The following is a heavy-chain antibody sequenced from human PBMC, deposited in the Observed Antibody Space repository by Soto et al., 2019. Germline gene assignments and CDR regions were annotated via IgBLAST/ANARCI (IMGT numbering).Heavy chain of an antibody. V-gene: IGHV4-61*01. J-gene: IGHJ5*01. CDR2: IYHGGAT. CDR1: VDSLRRWRYY. D-gene: IGHD1-26*01. Sequence: PSETLSLDCTVSVDSLRRWRYYWRWIRQPPGKGLEWIVYIYHGGATTYNASLSGRVTMSVDLSNSQFSLNVASVNAADTAVYFCAGGRDYDSWGQGTLVTVFS. CDR3: AGGRDYDS.